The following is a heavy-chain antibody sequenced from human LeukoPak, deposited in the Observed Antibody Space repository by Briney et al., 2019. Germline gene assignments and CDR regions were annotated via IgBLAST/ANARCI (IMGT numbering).Heavy chain of an antibody. V-gene: IGHV3-11*01. Sequence: GGSLRLSCAASGFSSSDYYMSWIRQPPGKGLEWVSYISSSGSTIYYADSVKGRFTISRDNAKNSLYLQMNSLRAEDTALYYCAKDPNYYGSGSPYYFDYWGQGTLVTVSS. CDR1: GFSSSDYY. CDR2: ISSSGSTI. D-gene: IGHD3-10*01. CDR3: AKDPNYYGSGSPYYFDY. J-gene: IGHJ4*02.